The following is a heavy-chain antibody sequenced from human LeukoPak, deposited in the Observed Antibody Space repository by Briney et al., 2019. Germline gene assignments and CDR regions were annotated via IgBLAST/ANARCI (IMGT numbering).Heavy chain of an antibody. CDR2: ISYDGSNK. J-gene: IGHJ4*02. V-gene: IGHV3-30-3*01. D-gene: IGHD5-12*01. CDR3: ARGLEDIVATTYFDY. CDR1: GFTFSSYA. Sequence: GGSLRLSCAPSGFTFSSYAMHWVRQAPGKGLEWVAVISYDGSNKYYADSVKGRFTISRDNSKNALYLQMNSLRAEDTAVYYCARGLEDIVATTYFDYWGQGTLVTVSS.